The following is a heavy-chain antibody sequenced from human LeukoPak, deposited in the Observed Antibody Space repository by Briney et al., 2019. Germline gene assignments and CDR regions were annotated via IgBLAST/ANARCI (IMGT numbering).Heavy chain of an antibody. Sequence: SGGSLRLSCAASGFTFSSYSMNWVRQAPGKGLEWVSSISTSSSYIYYADSVKGRFTISRDNAKNSLYLQMNSLRAEDTAVYYCASSAVTHSVYYFDYWGQGTLVTVSS. D-gene: IGHD4-17*01. CDR2: ISTSSSYI. V-gene: IGHV3-21*01. CDR3: ASSAVTHSVYYFDY. CDR1: GFTFSSYS. J-gene: IGHJ4*02.